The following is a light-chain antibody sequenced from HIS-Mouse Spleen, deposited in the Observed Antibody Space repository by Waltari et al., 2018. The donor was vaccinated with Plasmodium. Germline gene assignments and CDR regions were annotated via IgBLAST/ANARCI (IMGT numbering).Light chain of an antibody. V-gene: IGLV3-10*01. CDR3: YSTDSSGNHRV. Sequence: SYELTQPPSVSVSPAQTARITCSADALPKKYAYWYQQKSGQAPVLVIYEDSKRPSGIPERFSGSSSGTMATLTISGAQVEDEADYYCYSTDSSGNHRVFGGGTKLTVL. CDR2: EDS. J-gene: IGLJ3*02. CDR1: ALPKKY.